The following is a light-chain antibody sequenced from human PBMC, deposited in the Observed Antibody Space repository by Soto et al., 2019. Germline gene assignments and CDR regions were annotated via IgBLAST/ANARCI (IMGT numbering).Light chain of an antibody. CDR1: QTINSY. J-gene: IGKJ5*01. CDR3: QQHGQWPIT. Sequence: DIQMTQSPSTLSASVGDRVTITCRASQTINSYLAWYQQKPGKAPNLLIYTASTLQSGVPSRFSGSGSGTDFTLTIRSLQPDDFATYYCQQHGQWPITFGQGTRLEIK. V-gene: IGKV1-5*03. CDR2: TAS.